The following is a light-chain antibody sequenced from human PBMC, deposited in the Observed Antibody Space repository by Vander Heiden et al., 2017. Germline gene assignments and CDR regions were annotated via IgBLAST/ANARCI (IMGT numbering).Light chain of an antibody. V-gene: IGLV2-8*01. CDR3: SAHAGSSAV. CDR2: DVS. Sequence: QSALTQPPSSVGSPGPSVTISYTGTRSDVGAYNYVSWYQQHPGNAPTLIIYDVSKRPSGVPDRVSGSKSGNTAFLTVSGLQAEDEADYYCSAHAGSSAVFGGGTTVTVL. J-gene: IGLJ3*02. CDR1: RSDVGAYNY.